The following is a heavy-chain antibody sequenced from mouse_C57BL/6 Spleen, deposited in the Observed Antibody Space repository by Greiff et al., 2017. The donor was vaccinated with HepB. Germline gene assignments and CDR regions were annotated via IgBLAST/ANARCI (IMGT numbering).Heavy chain of an antibody. CDR3: AREGSSYFYFDY. Sequence: EVMLVESGGGLVKPGGSLKLSCAASGFTFSSYAMSWVRQTPEKRLEWVATISDGGSYTYYPDNVKGRFTISRDNAKNNLYLQMSHLKSEDTAMYYCAREGSSYFYFDYWGQGTTLTVSS. V-gene: IGHV5-4*01. CDR1: GFTFSSYA. CDR2: ISDGGSYT. J-gene: IGHJ2*01. D-gene: IGHD1-1*01.